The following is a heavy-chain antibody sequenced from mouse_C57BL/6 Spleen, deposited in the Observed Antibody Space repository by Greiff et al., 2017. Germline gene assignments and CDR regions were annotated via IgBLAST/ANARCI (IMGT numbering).Heavy chain of an antibody. Sequence: EVQLQQSGAELVKPGASVKLSCTASGFNIKDYYMHWVKQRTEQGLEWIGRIDPEDGENKYAPKFQGKATITADTSSNTAYLQLSSLTSEDTAVYYCARRYGSSYFDYWGQGTTLTVSS. J-gene: IGHJ2*01. CDR1: GFNIKDYY. D-gene: IGHD1-1*01. V-gene: IGHV14-2*01. CDR2: IDPEDGEN. CDR3: ARRYGSSYFDY.